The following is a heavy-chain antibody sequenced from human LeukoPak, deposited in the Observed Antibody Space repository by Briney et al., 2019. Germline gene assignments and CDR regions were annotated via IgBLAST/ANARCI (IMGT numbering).Heavy chain of an antibody. CDR3: ARVGDYVHYHYMDV. J-gene: IGHJ6*03. Sequence: QTGGSLSLSCEASGCTFSQYAMEWVRQAPGKGLEWVALISYDGTNKVYAESGKGRFTTSRDNSKNTLYLEMNRLRGEDTAVYYCARVGDYVHYHYMDVWGKGTTVSVSS. CDR2: ISYDGTNK. V-gene: IGHV3-30*04. CDR1: GCTFSQYA. D-gene: IGHD4-17*01.